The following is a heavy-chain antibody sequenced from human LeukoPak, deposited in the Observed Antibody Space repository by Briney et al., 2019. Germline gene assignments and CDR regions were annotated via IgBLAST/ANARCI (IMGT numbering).Heavy chain of an antibody. CDR1: GFTFSSYG. D-gene: IGHD4-23*01. CDR3: AREYGDAVAPLRDV. V-gene: IGHV3-30*02. J-gene: IGHJ6*04. Sequence: PGGSLRLSCAASGFTFSSYGMHWVRQAPGKGLEWVAFIRYDGSNKYYADSVKGRFTISRDNSKNTLYLQMNRLRAEDTAVYYCAREYGDAVAPLRDVWGKGPTVTISS. CDR2: IRYDGSNK.